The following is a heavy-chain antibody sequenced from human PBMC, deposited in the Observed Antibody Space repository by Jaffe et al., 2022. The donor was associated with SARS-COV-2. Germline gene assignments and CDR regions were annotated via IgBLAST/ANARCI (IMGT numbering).Heavy chain of an antibody. CDR2: INPSSEST. J-gene: IGHJ4*02. CDR3: ARWAGRWQELGTPAYFDY. CDR1: GYTFTSYY. Sequence: QVQLVQSGAEVKKPGASVKVSCKASGYTFTSYYIHWVRRAPGQGLEWMGIINPSSESTSYAQRLQGRVTMTRDTSTSTVYMELSSLRSEDTAVYYCARWAGRWQELGTPAYFDYWGQGTLVTVSS. V-gene: IGHV1-46*01. D-gene: IGHD1-26*01.